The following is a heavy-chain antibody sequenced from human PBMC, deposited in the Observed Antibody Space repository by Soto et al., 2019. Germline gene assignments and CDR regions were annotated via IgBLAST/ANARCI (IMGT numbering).Heavy chain of an antibody. D-gene: IGHD6-19*01. Sequence: EVQLLESGGGLVQPGGSLRLSCAASGFTFSSYAMSWVRQAPGKGLECVSVISGSGDSTYYADSVKGRFTISRDNSKNSLYLQMNILSTESTAVYYFASRSRGWYFDYWGQGTLVTVSS. CDR2: ISGSGDST. V-gene: IGHV3-23*01. J-gene: IGHJ4*02. CDR3: ASRSRGWYFDY. CDR1: GFTFSSYA.